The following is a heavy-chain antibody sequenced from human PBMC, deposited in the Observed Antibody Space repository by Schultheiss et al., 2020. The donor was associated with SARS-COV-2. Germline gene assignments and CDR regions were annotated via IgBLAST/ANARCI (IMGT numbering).Heavy chain of an antibody. CDR1: GFTFSSYA. D-gene: IGHD2/OR15-2a*01. J-gene: IGHJ4*02. CDR2: IYSGGST. CDR3: SEGGNFNSAHYPPFDH. V-gene: IGHV3-23*03. Sequence: GGSLRLSCAASGFTFSSYAMSWVRQAPGKGLDWVSLIYSGGSTYYADSVKGRFAISIYNSKNTLYRRMNSLRAEDSAVCHWSEGGNFNSAHYPPFDHWGQGALVTVSS.